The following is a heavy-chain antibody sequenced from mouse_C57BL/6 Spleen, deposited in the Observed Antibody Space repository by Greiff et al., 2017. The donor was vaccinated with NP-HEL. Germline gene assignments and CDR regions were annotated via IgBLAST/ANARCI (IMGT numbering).Heavy chain of an antibody. CDR3: AKDYGSSYGFAY. J-gene: IGHJ3*01. CDR2: INPSSGYT. D-gene: IGHD1-1*01. CDR1: GYTFTSYT. V-gene: IGHV1-4*01. Sequence: VHLVESGAELARPGASVKMSCKASGYTFTSYTMHWVKQRPGQGLEWIGYINPSSGYTKYNQKFKDKATLTADKSSSTAYMQLSSLTSEDSAVYYCAKDYGSSYGFAYWGQGTLVTVSA.